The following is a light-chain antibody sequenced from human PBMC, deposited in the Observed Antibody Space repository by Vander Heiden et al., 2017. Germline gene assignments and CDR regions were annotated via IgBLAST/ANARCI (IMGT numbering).Light chain of an antibody. J-gene: IGKJ1*01. CDR3: QKDGSLFWT. CDR1: QSVASNH. CDR2: GSS. V-gene: IGKV3-20*01. Sequence: EIVLTQSPGTLSLSPGDRATLSCRASQSVASNHLVWYQHRPGQAPRLLIYGSSTRATGIPDRFSGSGSGTDFTLTISRVEPEDFAVYYCQKDGSLFWTFGQGTKLEIK.